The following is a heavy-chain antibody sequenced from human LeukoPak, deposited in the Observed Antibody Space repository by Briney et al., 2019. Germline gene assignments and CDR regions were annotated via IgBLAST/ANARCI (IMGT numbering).Heavy chain of an antibody. D-gene: IGHD2-15*01. CDR2: LSGSGYDT. J-gene: IGHJ4*02. CDR3: ARDLILADSSGSSAHDY. V-gene: IGHV3-23*01. Sequence: GGSLRLSCAASGFTFSSYAMNWVRQAPGKGLEWVSSLSGSGYDTYYADSVKGRFTISRDNSKNTLYLQMNSLRDEDTAVYYCARDLILADSSGSSAHDYWGQGTLVTVSS. CDR1: GFTFSSYA.